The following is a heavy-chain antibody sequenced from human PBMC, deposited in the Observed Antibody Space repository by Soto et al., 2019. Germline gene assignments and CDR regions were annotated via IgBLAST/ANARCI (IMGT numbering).Heavy chain of an antibody. J-gene: IGHJ5*02. V-gene: IGHV3-23*01. CDR3: AKDSGPTIGRFDP. Sequence: PVGSLRLSCAASGFTFSSYAMSWVRQAPGKGLEWGSAISGSGGSTYYADSVKGRFTISRDNSKNTLYLQMNSLRAEDTAGYYCAKDSGPTIGRFDPWGQGTPVTVSS. D-gene: IGHD7-27*01. CDR1: GFTFSSYA. CDR2: ISGSGGST.